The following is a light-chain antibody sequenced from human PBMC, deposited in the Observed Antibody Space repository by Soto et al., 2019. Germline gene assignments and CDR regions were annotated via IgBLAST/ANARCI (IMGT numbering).Light chain of an antibody. CDR3: TSYTSSTTNYV. Sequence: QSALTQPASVSGSPGQSITFSCTGTSSDIGGYNYVSWYQQHPGKAPELMIYEVSNRPSGVSDRFSGSKSGNTASLTISGLQAEDEADYYCTSYTSSTTNYVFGTGTKLTVL. J-gene: IGLJ1*01. CDR1: SSDIGGYNY. CDR2: EVS. V-gene: IGLV2-14*01.